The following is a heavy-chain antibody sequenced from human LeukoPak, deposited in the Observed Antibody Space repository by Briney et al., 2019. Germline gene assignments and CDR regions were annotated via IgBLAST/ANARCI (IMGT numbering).Heavy chain of an antibody. Sequence: GGSLSRSCAASGFTFNNYAMTWVRQAPGKGRKWGTIINTDGGTYYTASVKGRCTLSRENSRNTVYLQMNTLRADDTAVYYCAKSPYGLGSYAIAGDYWGQGTLVTVSS. V-gene: IGHV3-23*01. CDR1: GFTFNNYA. CDR3: AKSPYGLGSYAIAGDY. J-gene: IGHJ4*02. D-gene: IGHD3-10*01. CDR2: INTDGGT.